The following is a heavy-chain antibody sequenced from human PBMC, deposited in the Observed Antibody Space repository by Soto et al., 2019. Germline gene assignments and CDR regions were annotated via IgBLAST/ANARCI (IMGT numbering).Heavy chain of an antibody. Sequence: QVQLVQSGAEVKKPGSSVKVSCKASGGTFSRYAINWVRQAPGQGLEWMGGVIPMFGTANYAQKFKGRVTITADESTSTAYMELRGLRSEDTAIYYCARGWGLDTSDYYYAYWGQGTLVTVSS. CDR2: VIPMFGTA. CDR1: GGTFSRYA. V-gene: IGHV1-69*01. CDR3: ARGWGLDTSDYYYAY. J-gene: IGHJ4*02. D-gene: IGHD3-22*01.